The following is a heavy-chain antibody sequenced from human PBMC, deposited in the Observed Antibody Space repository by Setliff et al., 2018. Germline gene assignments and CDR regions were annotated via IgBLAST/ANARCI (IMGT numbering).Heavy chain of an antibody. J-gene: IGHJ4*02. Sequence: LSLTCTVSGDSISSSRYYWAWIRQPPGKGLEWIGYIYYSGSTNYNPSLKSRVAISVDTSKEQFSLKLSSVTAADTAVYFCARGGTYRYFDYWGQGAQVTVYS. CDR3: ARGGTYRYFDY. CDR2: IYYSGST. D-gene: IGHD3-16*02. CDR1: GDSISSSRYY. V-gene: IGHV4-61*05.